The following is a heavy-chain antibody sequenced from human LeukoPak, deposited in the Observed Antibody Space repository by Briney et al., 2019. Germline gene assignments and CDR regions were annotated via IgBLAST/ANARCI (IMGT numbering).Heavy chain of an antibody. D-gene: IGHD3-10*01. V-gene: IGHV4-30-4*01. CDR2: IYYSGST. J-gene: IGHJ4*02. CDR3: ASYYYGSGSSNFDY. CDR1: GGSISSGDYY. Sequence: SETLSLTCTVSGGSISSGDYYWSWIRQPPGKGLEWIGYIYYSGSTYYNPSLKSRVTISVDTSKNQFSLKLSSVTAVDTAVYYCASYYYGSGSSNFDYWGQGTLVTVSS.